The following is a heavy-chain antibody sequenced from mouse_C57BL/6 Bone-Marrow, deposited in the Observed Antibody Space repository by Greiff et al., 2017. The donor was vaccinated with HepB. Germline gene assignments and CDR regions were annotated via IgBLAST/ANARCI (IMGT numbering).Heavy chain of an antibody. J-gene: IGHJ2*01. Sequence: QVQLKQSGPELVKPGASVKISCKASGYAFSSSWMNWVKQRPGKGLEWIGRIYPGDGDTNYNGKFKGKATLTADKSSSTAYMQLSSLTSEDSAVYFCARCPYYYGSSSYYFDYWGQGTTLTVSS. CDR2: IYPGDGDT. CDR3: ARCPYYYGSSSYYFDY. CDR1: GYAFSSSW. V-gene: IGHV1-82*01. D-gene: IGHD1-1*01.